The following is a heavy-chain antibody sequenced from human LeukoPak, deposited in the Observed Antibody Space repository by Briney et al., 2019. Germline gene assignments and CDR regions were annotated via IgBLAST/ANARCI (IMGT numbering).Heavy chain of an antibody. V-gene: IGHV4-34*01. D-gene: IGHD2/OR15-2a*01. CDR3: ARGIVLYGMDV. CDR1: GGSFSGYY. J-gene: IGHJ6*02. Sequence: SETLSLTCAVYGGSFSGYYWSWIRQPPGEGLEWIGEINHSGSTNYNPSLKSRVTISVDTSKNQFSLKLSSVTAADTAVYYCARGIVLYGMDVWGQGTTATVSS. CDR2: INHSGST.